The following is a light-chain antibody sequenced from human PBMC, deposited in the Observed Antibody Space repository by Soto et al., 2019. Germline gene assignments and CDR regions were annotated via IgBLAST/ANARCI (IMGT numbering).Light chain of an antibody. V-gene: IGLV4-69*01. CDR3: QTWGSGIVV. J-gene: IGLJ2*01. CDR2: LNSDGSH. Sequence: QTVVTQSPSASASLGASVKLTCTLSSGHSNYAIAWHQQQSEKGPRYLMKLNSDGSHSKGDGIPDRFSGSSSGAERYLTISSLQSEDEADYHCQTWGSGIVVFGGGTKLTVL. CDR1: SGHSNYA.